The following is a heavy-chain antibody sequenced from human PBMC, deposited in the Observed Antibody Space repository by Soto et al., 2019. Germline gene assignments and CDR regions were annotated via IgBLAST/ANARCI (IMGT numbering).Heavy chain of an antibody. CDR1: GYTLTELC. D-gene: IGHD5-12*01. V-gene: IGHV1-24*01. CDR3: ATAPEMATSDP. J-gene: IGHJ5*02. CDR2: FDPEDGET. Sequence: DSVKGSCKVSGYTLTELCMHWVRQAPGKGLEWMGGFDPEDGETIYAQKFQGRVTMTEDTSTDTAYMELSSLRSEDTAVYYCATAPEMATSDPWGQGTLVTVSS.